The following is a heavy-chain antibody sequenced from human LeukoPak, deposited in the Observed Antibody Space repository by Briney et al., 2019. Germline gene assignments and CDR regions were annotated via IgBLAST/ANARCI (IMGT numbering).Heavy chain of an antibody. CDR2: IYYSGST. CDR3: ASQNRYCTNGVCFNYFDY. CDR1: GGSISSSTYY. J-gene: IGHJ4*02. D-gene: IGHD2-8*01. Sequence: SETLSLTCTVSGGSISSSTYYWGWIRQPPGKGLEWLGSIYYSGSTYYNPSLKSRVTISVDTSKNQFSLRLSSVTAADTAVYYCASQNRYCTNGVCFNYFDYWGQGTLVTVSS. V-gene: IGHV4-39*01.